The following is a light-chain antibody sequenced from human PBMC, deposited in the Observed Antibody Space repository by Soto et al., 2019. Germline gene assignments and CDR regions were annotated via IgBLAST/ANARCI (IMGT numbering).Light chain of an antibody. J-gene: IGKJ2*01. Sequence: EIVLTQSPGTLSLSPGDRATLSCRASQRVSSNYLAWYQQRPGQAPRLLIYGASSRATGIPDRFSGSGSGTDFTLTINRLEPEDFGVYYCQQYGSSLYTFGQGTKVEVK. V-gene: IGKV3-20*01. CDR3: QQYGSSLYT. CDR1: QRVSSNY. CDR2: GAS.